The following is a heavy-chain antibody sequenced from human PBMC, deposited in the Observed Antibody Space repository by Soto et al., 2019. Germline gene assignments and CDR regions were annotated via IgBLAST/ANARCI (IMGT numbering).Heavy chain of an antibody. D-gene: IGHD2-2*02. CDR2: IYYSGST. CDR1: GGSISSSSYY. Sequence: SETLSLTCTVSGGSISSSSYYWGWIRQPPGKGLEWIGSIYYSGSTYYNPSLKSRVTISVDTSKNQFSLKLSSVTAADTAVYYCARQRGATDIVVVPAAIENDYWGQGTLVTVSS. J-gene: IGHJ4*02. CDR3: ARQRGATDIVVVPAAIENDY. V-gene: IGHV4-39*01.